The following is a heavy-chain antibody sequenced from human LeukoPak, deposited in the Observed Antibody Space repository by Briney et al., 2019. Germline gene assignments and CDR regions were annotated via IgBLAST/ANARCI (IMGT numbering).Heavy chain of an antibody. V-gene: IGHV1-2*02. CDR1: GYTFTGYY. CDR2: INPNSGGT. Sequence: ASVKVSCKASGYTFTGYYMHWVRQAPGQGLEWMGWINPNSGGTNYAQKFQGRVTMTRDTSISTAYMELSRLRSDDTAVYYCATQSSFDWLDAFDIWGQGTMVTVSS. D-gene: IGHD3-9*01. J-gene: IGHJ3*02. CDR3: ATQSSFDWLDAFDI.